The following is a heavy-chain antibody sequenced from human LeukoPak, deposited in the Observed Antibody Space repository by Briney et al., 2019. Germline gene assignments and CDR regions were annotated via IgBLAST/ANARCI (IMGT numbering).Heavy chain of an antibody. J-gene: IGHJ4*02. Sequence: GGSLRLSCAASGFSFRSCSMDWVRQAPGKGLEWVSSITGSSSYISYADSVKGRFTISRDNAENSLFLQMNSLRPEDTAVYFCARDRLEGGETFDSWGQGTLVTVSS. CDR3: ARDRLEGGETFDS. D-gene: IGHD1-1*01. V-gene: IGHV3-21*01. CDR1: GFSFRSCS. CDR2: ITGSSSYI.